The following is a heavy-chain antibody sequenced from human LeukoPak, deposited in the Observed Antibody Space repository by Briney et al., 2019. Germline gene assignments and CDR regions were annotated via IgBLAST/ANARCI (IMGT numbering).Heavy chain of an antibody. V-gene: IGHV1-8*01. Sequence: ASVKVSCKASGYTFTSYDINWVRQATGQGLEWMGWMNPNSGNTGYAQKFQGRVTMTRNTSISTAYMELSSLRSEDTAVYYCARALRYSGYGSRPALGYWGQGTLVTVSS. D-gene: IGHD5-12*01. CDR1: GYTFTSYD. CDR2: MNPNSGNT. CDR3: ARALRYSGYGSRPALGY. J-gene: IGHJ4*02.